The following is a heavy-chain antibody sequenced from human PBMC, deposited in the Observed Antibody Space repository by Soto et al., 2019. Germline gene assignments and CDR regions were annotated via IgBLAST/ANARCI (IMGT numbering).Heavy chain of an antibody. V-gene: IGHV4-59*01. Sequence: SETKSHTKTFAEGYISSDYWILIRQPPGKGLEWIAYINYSRNTNYNPSLKSRVAISGDTSKNQFSLKLSSVTAADTAVYYCARTVIGGFDYWGRGTLVTVSS. J-gene: IGHJ4*01. CDR2: INYSRNT. CDR1: EGYISSDY. CDR3: ARTVIGGFDY. D-gene: IGHD3-16*02.